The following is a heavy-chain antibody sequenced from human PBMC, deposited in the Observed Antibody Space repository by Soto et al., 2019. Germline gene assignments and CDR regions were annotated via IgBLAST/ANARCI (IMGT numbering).Heavy chain of an antibody. CDR2: NNPSGGST. Sequence: ASVKVSCKASGYTFTSYYMHWVRQAPGQGLEWMGINNPSGGSTSYAQKFQGRVTMTRDTSTSTVYMELSSLRSEDTAVYYCAREWAMITFGGAHDAFDIWGQGTMVTVSS. CDR1: GYTFTSYY. J-gene: IGHJ3*02. D-gene: IGHD3-16*01. V-gene: IGHV1-46*01. CDR3: AREWAMITFGGAHDAFDI.